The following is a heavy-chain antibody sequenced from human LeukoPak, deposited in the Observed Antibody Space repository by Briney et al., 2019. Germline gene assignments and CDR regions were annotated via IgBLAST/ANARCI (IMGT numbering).Heavy chain of an antibody. CDR1: GYTFTIYD. CDR2: MNPNSGNT. CDR3: ARGIQTYYYDSSGYPSIYYMDV. Sequence: ASVKVSCXASGYTFTIYDINWVRQASGQGLEWMGWMNPNSGNTGYAQKFQGRVTMTRNTSISTAYMELSSLRSEDTAVYYCARGIQTYYYDSSGYPSIYYMDVWGKGTTVTVSS. D-gene: IGHD3-22*01. J-gene: IGHJ6*03. V-gene: IGHV1-8*01.